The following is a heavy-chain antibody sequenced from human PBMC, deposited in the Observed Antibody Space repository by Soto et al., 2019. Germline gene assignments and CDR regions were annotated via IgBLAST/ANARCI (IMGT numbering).Heavy chain of an antibody. V-gene: IGHV3-21*04. CDR2: ITSKTGQI. CDR3: AKDYYGSGSPDTFDY. D-gene: IGHD3-10*01. CDR1: GFPFSAYN. J-gene: IGHJ4*02. Sequence: PGGSLRLSCAGSGFPFSAYNMNWVRQVPGKGPEWISSITSKTGQIYYAESVKGRFTISRDNSKNTLYLQMNSLRAEDTAVYYCAKDYYGSGSPDTFDYWGQGTLVTVSS.